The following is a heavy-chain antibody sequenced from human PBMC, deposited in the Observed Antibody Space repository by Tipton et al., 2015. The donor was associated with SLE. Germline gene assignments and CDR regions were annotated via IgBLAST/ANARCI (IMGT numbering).Heavy chain of an antibody. CDR2: INHSGGT. J-gene: IGHJ6*03. CDR3: ARAPGLDRDYYYSYYMAV. Sequence: TLPLTCAVYVGSFSGYYWSWIRQPPGRGLEWIGEINHSGGTNYNPSLKSRVTISVDTSKNQFSLKLSSATAADTAVYYCARAPGLDRDYYYSYYMAVWGKGTSVTVSS. D-gene: IGHD3/OR15-3a*01. CDR1: VGSFSGYY. V-gene: IGHV4-34*01.